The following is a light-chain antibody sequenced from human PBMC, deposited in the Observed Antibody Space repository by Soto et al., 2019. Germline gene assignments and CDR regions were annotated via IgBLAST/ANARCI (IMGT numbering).Light chain of an antibody. Sequence: GDRVTIPCRASQSIGDSLAWYQQKPGKAPYLLISDVSSLERGVPSRFSGSGSGTDFTLTISSLQPEDFATYYCQQVNVYPSTFGGGTKVDIK. CDR2: DVS. CDR3: QQVNVYPST. V-gene: IGKV1-5*01. J-gene: IGKJ4*01. CDR1: QSIGDS.